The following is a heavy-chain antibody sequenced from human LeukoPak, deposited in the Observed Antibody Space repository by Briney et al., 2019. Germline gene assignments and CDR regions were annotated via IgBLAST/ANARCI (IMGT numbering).Heavy chain of an antibody. CDR2: TDPSDSYI. J-gene: IGHJ3*02. V-gene: IGHV5-10-1*01. Sequence: GEPLKISCTGSGYSFTSYWISWVRQMPGKVLEWTGRTDPSDSYINYSPFFQGHVTISADKSISTAYLQWSSLKASDTAMYYCARHISNYYDSNSQGAFDIWGQGTMVTVSS. D-gene: IGHD3-22*01. CDR3: ARHISNYYDSNSQGAFDI. CDR1: GYSFTSYW.